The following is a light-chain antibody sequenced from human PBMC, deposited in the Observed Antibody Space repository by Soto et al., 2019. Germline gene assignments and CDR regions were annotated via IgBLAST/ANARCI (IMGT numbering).Light chain of an antibody. V-gene: IGKV1-5*03. CDR2: KAS. J-gene: IGKJ1*01. Sequence: DIQMTQSPSTLSASVGDRVTITCRASQSVSSWLAWFQQKPGKAPKLLIYKASNLQSGVSSRFSGGGSGTEFTITIRSLQPDDFATYYCQQYKTYWTFGPGTKVDVK. CDR1: QSVSSW. CDR3: QQYKTYWT.